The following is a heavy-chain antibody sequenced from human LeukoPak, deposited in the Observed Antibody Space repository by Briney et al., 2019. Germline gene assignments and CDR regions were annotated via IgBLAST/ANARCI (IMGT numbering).Heavy chain of an antibody. CDR1: GGSISSGDYY. Sequence: SETLSLTCTVSGGSISSGDYYWSWIRQPPGKGLEWIGYIYYSGSTYYNPSLKSRVTISVDTSKNQFSLKLSSVTAADTAVYYCARGFEVSEFDYWGQGTLVTVSS. J-gene: IGHJ4*02. CDR3: ARGFEVSEFDY. CDR2: IYYSGST. D-gene: IGHD1-14*01. V-gene: IGHV4-30-4*08.